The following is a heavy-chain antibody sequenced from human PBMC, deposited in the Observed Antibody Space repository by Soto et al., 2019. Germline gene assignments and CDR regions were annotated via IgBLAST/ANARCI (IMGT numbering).Heavy chain of an antibody. V-gene: IGHV3-74*01. Sequence: EVPLVESGGGSVQPGGSLRLSFAVSGFTFTSYWMHWVRQAPGERLQWVARINVDGGRTSYGDSVRGRFTISRDNAKNTLYLQMNSLRGEDTAVYYCAREGWRALDYWGQGSLITVSA. CDR2: INVDGGRT. CDR3: AREGWRALDY. J-gene: IGHJ4*02. CDR1: GFTFTSYW.